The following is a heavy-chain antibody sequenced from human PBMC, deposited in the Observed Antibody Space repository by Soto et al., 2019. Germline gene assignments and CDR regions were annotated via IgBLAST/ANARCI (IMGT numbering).Heavy chain of an antibody. CDR3: AKGSQTYYDIGYFDY. V-gene: IGHV3-23*01. CDR1: GFPFSSYA. Sequence: PGGSLRLSCAASGFPFSSYAMSWVRQAPGKGLEWVSAISGSGGSTYYADSVKGRFTISRDNSKNTLYLQMNSLRAEDTAVYYCAKGSQTYYDIGYFDYWGQGTLVTVSS. D-gene: IGHD3-9*01. CDR2: ISGSGGST. J-gene: IGHJ4*02.